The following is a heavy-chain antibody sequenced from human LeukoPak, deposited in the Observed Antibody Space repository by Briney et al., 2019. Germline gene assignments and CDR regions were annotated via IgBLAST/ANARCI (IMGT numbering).Heavy chain of an antibody. J-gene: IGHJ4*02. CDR2: INPDGSST. Sequence: GGSLRLSCAASGFTFSSYWMHWVRQAPGKGLVWVSHINPDGSSTTYADSVKGRFTISRDNAENTLYLQMNSLRAEDTAVYYCASSLGPDYWGLGTLVSVSS. CDR1: GFTFSSYW. D-gene: IGHD3-16*01. V-gene: IGHV3-74*01. CDR3: ASSLGPDY.